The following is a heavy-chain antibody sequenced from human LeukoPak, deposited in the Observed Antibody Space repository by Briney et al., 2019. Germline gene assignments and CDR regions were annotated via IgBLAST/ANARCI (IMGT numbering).Heavy chain of an antibody. V-gene: IGHV4-38-2*02. CDR2: IYHSGST. Sequence: SGTLSLTCTVSGYSISSGYYWGWIRQPPGKGLEWIGSIYHSGSTYYNPSLKSRVTMSVDTSKNQFSLKLSSVTAADTAVYYCARAGTYYYYYYMDVWGKGTTVTISS. D-gene: IGHD1-1*01. CDR3: ARAGTYYYYYYMDV. CDR1: GYSISSGYY. J-gene: IGHJ6*03.